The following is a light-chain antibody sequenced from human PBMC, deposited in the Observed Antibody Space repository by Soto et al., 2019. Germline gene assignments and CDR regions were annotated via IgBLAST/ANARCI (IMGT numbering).Light chain of an antibody. V-gene: IGKV3-15*01. Sequence: EIVMTQSPATLSVSPGERATLSCRPIRRFSNYLACYQQKPGQAPRLLIYGASTRATGIPARFSGGGSETEFTLTISSLQSEDFAVYYCQQYHNWPPLTFGGGTKVEIK. J-gene: IGKJ4*01. CDR1: RRFSNY. CDR2: GAS. CDR3: QQYHNWPPLT.